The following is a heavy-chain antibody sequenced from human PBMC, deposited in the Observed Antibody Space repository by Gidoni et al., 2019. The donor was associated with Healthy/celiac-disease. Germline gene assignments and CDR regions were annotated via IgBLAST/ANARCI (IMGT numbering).Heavy chain of an antibody. CDR3: ATQVAAAGPDY. CDR2: IYYGGST. J-gene: IGHJ4*02. CDR1: GGSISSYY. D-gene: IGHD6-13*01. Sequence: QVQLQESGPGLVTPSETLSLTCTVSGGSISSYYWSWIRQPPGKGLEWIGYIYYGGSTNYNPSLKSRVTISVDTSKNQFSLKLSSVTAADTYVYYCATQVAAAGPDYWGQGTLVTVSS. V-gene: IGHV4-59*08.